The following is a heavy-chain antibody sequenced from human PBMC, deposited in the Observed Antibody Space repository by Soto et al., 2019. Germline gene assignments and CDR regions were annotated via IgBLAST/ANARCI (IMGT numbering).Heavy chain of an antibody. V-gene: IGHV1-8*01. Sequence: QVQLVQSGAEVKKPGASVKVSCKASGYTLTSYDINWVRQATGQGLEWMGWMNPNSGNTGYAQKFQGRVTMTRNTSVSTAYMELSSLRSEETAVYYCGRGATIFGVVTTLHWGQGTLVTVTS. CDR2: MNPNSGNT. CDR3: GRGATIFGVVTTLH. D-gene: IGHD3-3*01. J-gene: IGHJ1*01. CDR1: GYTLTSYD.